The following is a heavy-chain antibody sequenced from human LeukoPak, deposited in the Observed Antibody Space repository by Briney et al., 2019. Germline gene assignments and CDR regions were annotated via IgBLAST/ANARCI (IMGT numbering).Heavy chain of an antibody. J-gene: IGHJ4*02. CDR2: IYSGGST. D-gene: IGHD3-10*01. Sequence: GGSLRLSCAASGFTVSSNYMSWVRQAPGKGLEWVSVIYSGGSTYYADSVKGRFTISRDSSKSTLYIQMNSLRAEDTAVYYCTRAKPKNMVRGLIMRRESRYYFDYWGQGTLVTVSS. CDR3: TRAKPKNMVRGLIMRRESRYYFDY. CDR1: GFTVSSNY. V-gene: IGHV3-53*01.